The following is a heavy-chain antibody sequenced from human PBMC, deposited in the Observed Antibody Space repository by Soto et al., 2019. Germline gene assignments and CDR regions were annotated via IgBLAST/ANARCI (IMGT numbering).Heavy chain of an antibody. CDR2: IFSNDEK. Sequence: QVTVKESGPVLVKPTETLTLTCTVSGFSLSNAGLGVSWIRQPPGKALEWLAHIFSNDEKSYSTSLKSRLTTSKDTSKSQVVLTMTNMAPVDTATYYCALTYSTSWYWFDPWGQGTLVTVSS. CDR1: GFSLSNAGLG. CDR3: ALTYSTSWYWFDP. V-gene: IGHV2-26*04. J-gene: IGHJ5*02. D-gene: IGHD6-13*01.